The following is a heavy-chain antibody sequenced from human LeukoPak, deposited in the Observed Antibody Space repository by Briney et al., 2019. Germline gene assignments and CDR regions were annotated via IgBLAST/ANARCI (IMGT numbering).Heavy chain of an antibody. D-gene: IGHD6-13*01. CDR3: ARDYLGSSWYFPSGDAFDI. J-gene: IGHJ3*02. CDR1: GFTFSSYS. Sequence: PGGSLRLSCAASGFTFSSYSMNWVRQAPGEGLEWVSSISSSSSCIYYADSVKGRFTISRDNAKNSLYLQMNSLRAEDTAVYYCARDYLGSSWYFPSGDAFDIWGQGTMVTVSS. CDR2: ISSSSSCI. V-gene: IGHV3-21*01.